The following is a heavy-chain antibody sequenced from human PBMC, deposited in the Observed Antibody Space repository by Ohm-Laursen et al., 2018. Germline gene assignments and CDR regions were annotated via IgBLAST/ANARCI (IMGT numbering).Heavy chain of an antibody. V-gene: IGHV3-23*01. J-gene: IGHJ4*02. CDR3: VRNVNWGGFDL. CDR2: LSGSGDTK. D-gene: IGHD7-27*01. Sequence: SLRLSCAATGFTFSRFAMSWDRQAPGKGLEWVSALSGSGDTKDYADSVKGRFIISRDNSKNTLYLQMDSLRAEDTAVYYCVRNVNWGGFDLWGQGILVTVSP. CDR1: GFTFSRFA.